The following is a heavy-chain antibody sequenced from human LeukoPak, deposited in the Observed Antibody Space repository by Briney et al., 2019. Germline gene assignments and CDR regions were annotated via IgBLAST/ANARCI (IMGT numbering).Heavy chain of an antibody. CDR1: GGSISSSSYY. J-gene: IGHJ4*02. CDR3: AREGRGQNYYDSSGYSFNY. D-gene: IGHD3-22*01. CDR2: IYYSGST. V-gene: IGHV4-39*02. Sequence: SETLSLTCTVSGGSISSSSYYWGWIRQPPGKGLEWIGSIYYSGSTYYNPSLKSRVTISVDTSKNQFSLKLSSVTAADTAVYYCAREGRGQNYYDSSGYSFNYWGQGTLVTVSS.